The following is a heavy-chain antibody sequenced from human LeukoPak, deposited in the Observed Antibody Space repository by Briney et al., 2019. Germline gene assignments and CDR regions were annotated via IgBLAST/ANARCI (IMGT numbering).Heavy chain of an antibody. V-gene: IGHV4-30-4*01. J-gene: IGHJ4*02. CDR3: ASRSIAAAGRVDY. D-gene: IGHD6-13*01. CDR2: IYYSGST. Sequence: PSETLSLTCTVSGGSISSGDYYWSWIRQPPGKGLEWIGYIYYSGSTYYNPSLKSRVTISVDTSKNQFSLQLSSVTAADTAVYYCASRSIAAAGRVDYWGQGTLITVSS. CDR1: GGSISSGDYY.